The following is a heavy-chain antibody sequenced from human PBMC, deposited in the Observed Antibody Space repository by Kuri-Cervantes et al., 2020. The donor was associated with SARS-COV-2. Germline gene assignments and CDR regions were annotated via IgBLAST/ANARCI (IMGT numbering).Heavy chain of an antibody. Sequence: SVKVSCKASGGTFSSYAISWVRQAPGQGLEWMGGIIPIFGTANYAQKFQGRVTITADESTSTAYMEPSSLRSEDTAVYYCARDDWYRFERSYYMDVWGKGTTVTVSS. V-gene: IGHV1-69*13. CDR1: GGTFSSYA. J-gene: IGHJ6*03. CDR3: ARDDWYRFERSYYMDV. CDR2: IIPIFGTA. D-gene: IGHD3-9*01.